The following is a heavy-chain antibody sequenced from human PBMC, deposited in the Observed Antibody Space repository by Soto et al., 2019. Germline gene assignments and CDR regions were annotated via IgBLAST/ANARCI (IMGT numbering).Heavy chain of an antibody. D-gene: IGHD4-4*01. CDR3: AREEGTVTTSWFDP. V-gene: IGHV1-2*04. Sequence: GASVKVSFKASGYSFTGYYMHWVRQAPGQGLEWMGWINPNSGGTNYAQKFQGWVTMTRDTSISTAYMELSRLRSDDTAVYYCAREEGTVTTSWFDPWGQGTLVTVSS. CDR2: INPNSGGT. CDR1: GYSFTGYY. J-gene: IGHJ5*02.